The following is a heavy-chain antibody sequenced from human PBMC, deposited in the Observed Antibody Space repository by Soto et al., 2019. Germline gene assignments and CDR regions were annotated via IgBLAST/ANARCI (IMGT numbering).Heavy chain of an antibody. V-gene: IGHV4-34*01. J-gene: IGHJ6*02. CDR3: ARGGGGGPHYYGMDV. D-gene: IGHD2-15*01. CDR1: GGSFSGHY. CDR2: IYHSGSM. Sequence: QVQLQQGGAGLLKPSETLSLTCAVYGGSFSGHYWSWIRQPPGKGLEWIGEIYHSGSMNQNPSLKSLGPHVADTPKIQFSLGLGSGTPADTAVYYRARGGGGGPHYYGMDVWGQGTTVTVSS.